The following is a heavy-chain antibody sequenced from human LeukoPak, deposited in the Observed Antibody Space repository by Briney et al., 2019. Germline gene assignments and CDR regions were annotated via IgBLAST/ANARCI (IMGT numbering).Heavy chain of an antibody. CDR3: ARGGDYYDSSTFSAAINY. CDR2: MNPNSGDT. Sequence: ASVKVSCKASGYTFSSYDIDWERQATGQGLEWMGWMNPNSGDTGYAQKFQGRVTMTRDTSISTAYMELSSLRSEDTAVYYCARGGDYYDSSTFSAAINYWGQGTLVTVSS. CDR1: GYTFSSYD. D-gene: IGHD3-22*01. J-gene: IGHJ4*02. V-gene: IGHV1-8*01.